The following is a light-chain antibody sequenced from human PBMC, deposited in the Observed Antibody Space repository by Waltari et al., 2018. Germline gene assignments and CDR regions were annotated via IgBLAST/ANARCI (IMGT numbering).Light chain of an antibody. CDR1: QSISTY. V-gene: IGKV1-39*01. Sequence: DIQMTQSPSSLSASIGDRVSITCRPSQSISTYLNWHQQKPGKAPQPLIYAASSLQSGVPSRFSGSGSRTHFTLTISSLQPDDFATYYCQQSYSTPSFGGGTKVEIK. J-gene: IGKJ4*01. CDR3: QQSYSTPS. CDR2: AAS.